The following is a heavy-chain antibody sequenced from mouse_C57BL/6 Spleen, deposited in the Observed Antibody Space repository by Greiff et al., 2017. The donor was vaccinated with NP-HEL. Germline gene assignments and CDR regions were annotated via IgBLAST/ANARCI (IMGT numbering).Heavy chain of an antibody. V-gene: IGHV1-55*01. D-gene: IGHD1-1*01. CDR1: GYTFTSYW. J-gene: IGHJ3*01. CDR2: IYPGSGST. CDR3: ARSGYYGSSPGWFAY. Sequence: QVQLQQPGAELVKPGASVKMSCKASGYTFTSYWITWVKQRPGQGLEWIGDIYPGSGSTNYNEKFKSKATLTVDTSSSTAYMQLSSLTSEDSAVYYCARSGYYGSSPGWFAYWGQGTLVTVSA.